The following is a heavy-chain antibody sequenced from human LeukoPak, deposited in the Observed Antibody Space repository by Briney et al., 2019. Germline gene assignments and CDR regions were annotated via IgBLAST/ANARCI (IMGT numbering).Heavy chain of an antibody. D-gene: IGHD3-22*01. CDR1: GGSINSGSYY. CDR2: MYYSGST. CDR3: ARQYYYNRAIYSKLDY. V-gene: IGHV4-39*01. J-gene: IGHJ4*02. Sequence: SQTLSLTCTVSGGSINSGSYYWSWIRQPAGKGLEWIGGMYYSGSTYYNPSLKSRVTISVDTSKNQFSLKLSSVTAADTAVYYCARQYYYNRAIYSKLDYWGQGTLVTVSS.